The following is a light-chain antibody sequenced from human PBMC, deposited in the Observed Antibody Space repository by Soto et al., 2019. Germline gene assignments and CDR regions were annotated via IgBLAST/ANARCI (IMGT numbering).Light chain of an antibody. CDR2: GAS. J-gene: IGKJ1*01. V-gene: IGKV3-20*01. Sequence: EIVLTQSPGTLSLSPGERGTLSCRASQSVSSSYLAWYQQKPGQAPRLLIYGASSRATGIPDRFSGSGSGTDFTLTISRLEPEDFAVYYCQQYGSSPPRTFGQGTKVEIK. CDR1: QSVSSSY. CDR3: QQYGSSPPRT.